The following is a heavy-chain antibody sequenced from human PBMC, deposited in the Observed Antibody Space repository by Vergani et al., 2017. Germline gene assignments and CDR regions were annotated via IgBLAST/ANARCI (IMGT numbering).Heavy chain of an antibody. D-gene: IGHD4-17*01. CDR3: ARVLYGDYPDYYYYGMDV. V-gene: IGHV3-33*01. CDR2: IWYDGSNK. J-gene: IGHJ6*02. CDR1: GFTFRSYG. Sequence: QVPLVESGGGVVQPGRSLRLSCAASGFTFRSYGMHWVRPAPGKGLEWVAVIWYDGSNKYYADSVKGRFTIARDNSKNPLYLQMNSLRAEDTAVYYCARVLYGDYPDYYYYGMDVWGQGTTVTVSS.